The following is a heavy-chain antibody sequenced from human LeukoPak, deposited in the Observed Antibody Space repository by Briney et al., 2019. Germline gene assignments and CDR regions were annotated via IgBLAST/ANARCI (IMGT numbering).Heavy chain of an antibody. D-gene: IGHD3-16*01. Sequence: SVKVSCKASGGTFSSYAISWVRQAPGQGLEWMGGIIPIFGTANHAQKFQGRVTITADESTSTAYMELSSLRSEDTAVYYCASEEGDDAFDIWGQGTMVTVSS. CDR1: GGTFSSYA. CDR3: ASEEGDDAFDI. J-gene: IGHJ3*02. V-gene: IGHV1-69*01. CDR2: IIPIFGTA.